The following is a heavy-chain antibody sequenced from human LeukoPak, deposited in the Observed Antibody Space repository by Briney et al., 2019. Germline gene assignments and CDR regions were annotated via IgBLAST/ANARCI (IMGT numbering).Heavy chain of an antibody. CDR1: GDSVSIYY. CDR3: ARIYLAASGNT. J-gene: IGHJ5*02. CDR2: IYYRGNT. V-gene: IGHV4-59*02. Sequence: SETLSLTCTVSGDSVSIYYWSWIRQPPGKGLEWIGYIYYRGNTNYNPSLKSRVTMAVDTSKNQFSLKVSSVTAADTAVYYCARIYLAASGNTWGQGTLVTVSS. D-gene: IGHD6-13*01.